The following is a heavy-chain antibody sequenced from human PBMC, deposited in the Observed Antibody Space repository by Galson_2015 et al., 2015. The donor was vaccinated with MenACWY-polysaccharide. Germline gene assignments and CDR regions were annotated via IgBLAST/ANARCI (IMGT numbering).Heavy chain of an antibody. V-gene: IGHV3-23*01. CDR2: IGGSGSNT. D-gene: IGHD1-26*01. J-gene: IGHJ4*02. CDR1: GFTFSNYA. CDR3: ARVEKYSGSYYILH. Sequence: SLRLSCAASGFTFSNYAMSWVRQAPGKGLEWVSTIGGSGSNTHYADSVKGRFTISRDNSKNTLSLQMNSLRAEDTAVYYCARVEKYSGSYYILHWGQGTLVTVSS.